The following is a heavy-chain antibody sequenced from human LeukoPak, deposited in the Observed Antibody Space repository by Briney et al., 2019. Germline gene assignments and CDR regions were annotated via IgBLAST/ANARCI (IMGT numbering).Heavy chain of an antibody. CDR3: ARDLRGLDAFDI. V-gene: IGHV4-30-4*01. CDR1: GGSISSGDYY. CDR2: IYYSGSA. Sequence: SQTLSLTCTVSGGSISSGDYYWSWIRQPPGKGLEWIGYIYYSGSAYYNPSLKSRVTISVDTSKNQFSLKLSSVTAADTAVYYCARDLRGLDAFDIWGQGTMVTVSS. D-gene: IGHD5-24*01. J-gene: IGHJ3*02.